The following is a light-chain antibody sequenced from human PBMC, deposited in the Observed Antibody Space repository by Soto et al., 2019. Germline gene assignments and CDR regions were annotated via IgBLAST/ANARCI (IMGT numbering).Light chain of an antibody. CDR1: SSDVGGYDY. J-gene: IGLJ2*01. V-gene: IGLV2-14*03. CDR2: DVS. Sequence: QSALTQPASVSWSPGQSVTISCTGTSSDVGGYDYVSWYQQYPGKAPKVMIYDVSNRPSGVSNRFSGSKSGNTASLTISGLQAEDEAHYYCTSYTTSATVVFGGGTKVTVL. CDR3: TSYTTSATVV.